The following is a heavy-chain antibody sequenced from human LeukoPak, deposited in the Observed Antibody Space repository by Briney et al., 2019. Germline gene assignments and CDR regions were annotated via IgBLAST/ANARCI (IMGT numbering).Heavy chain of an antibody. Sequence: PGGSLRLSCVGSGFTFRNHWVNWVRQSPRKGLEWVANIKPDGIDKYYVDSARGRFTVSRDNAKNSAFLQMNSLRAEDTAIYYCATISAQTFDIWGQGTLVSVSP. CDR2: IKPDGIDK. J-gene: IGHJ3*02. CDR3: ATISAQTFDI. D-gene: IGHD5-24*01. V-gene: IGHV3-7*01. CDR1: GFTFRNHW.